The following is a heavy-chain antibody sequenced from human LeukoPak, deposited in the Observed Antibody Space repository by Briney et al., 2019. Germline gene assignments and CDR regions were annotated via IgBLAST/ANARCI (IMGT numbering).Heavy chain of an antibody. D-gene: IGHD7-27*01. V-gene: IGHV4-61*02. CDR2: IYSSGST. CDR3: ARTGGSNPYYYYYYYMDV. J-gene: IGHJ6*03. CDR1: GASVTSASDY. Sequence: SQTLSLTCTVSGASVTSASDYWSWVRQPAGKGLEWIGRIYSSGSTNDNPSLKSRVTISLDTSKNQFSLKLTSVTAADTAVYYCARTGGSNPYYYYYYYMDVWGKGTTVTVSS.